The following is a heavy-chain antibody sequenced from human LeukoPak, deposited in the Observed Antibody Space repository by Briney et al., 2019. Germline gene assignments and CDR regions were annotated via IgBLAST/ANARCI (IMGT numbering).Heavy chain of an antibody. CDR3: ARDGYNPIDY. CDR1: GGSISSSSYY. V-gene: IGHV4-39*07. Sequence: SETLSLTCTVSGGSISSSSYYWGWIRQPPGKGLEWIGTIYYSGSTYYNPSLKSRVTISVDTSKNQFSLKLTSVTAADTAVYYCARDGYNPIDYWGQGTLVTVSS. CDR2: IYYSGST. J-gene: IGHJ4*02. D-gene: IGHD5-24*01.